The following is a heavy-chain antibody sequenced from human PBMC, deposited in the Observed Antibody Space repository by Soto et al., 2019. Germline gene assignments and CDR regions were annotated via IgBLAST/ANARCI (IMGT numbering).Heavy chain of an antibody. CDR1: GFTFSSYA. CDR2: TSYDGSNK. V-gene: IGHV3-30-3*01. D-gene: IGHD4-17*01. CDR3: ARAPGDYGDLYFDY. Sequence: QVQLVESGGGVVQPGRSLRLSCAASGFTFSSYAMHWVRQAPGKGLEWVAVTSYDGSNKYYADSVKGRFTISRDNSKNTLYLQMNSLRAEDTAVYYCARAPGDYGDLYFDYWGQGTLDTVSS. J-gene: IGHJ4*02.